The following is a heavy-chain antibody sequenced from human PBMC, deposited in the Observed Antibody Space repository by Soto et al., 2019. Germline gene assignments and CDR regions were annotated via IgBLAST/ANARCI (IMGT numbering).Heavy chain of an antibody. D-gene: IGHD6-19*01. CDR1: GGTFSRYA. V-gene: IGHV1-69*12. CDR2: ITPMFGTA. CDR3: AQTLGLAVAGPGRFDL. Sequence: QVQLVQSGAEVKKYGSSVKVSCKASGGTFSRYAISWVRQAPGQGLEWMGGITPMFGTANYAQGFQGRARITADESTSTAYMQLSSLRSDDTAVYYCAQTLGLAVAGPGRFDLWGRGTLVTVSS. J-gene: IGHJ2*01.